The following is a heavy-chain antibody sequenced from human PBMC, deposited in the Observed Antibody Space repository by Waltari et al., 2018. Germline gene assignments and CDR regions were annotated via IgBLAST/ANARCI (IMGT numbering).Heavy chain of an antibody. J-gene: IGHJ6*02. CDR3: ATDIPPDESQIAVLGITKYDAMDV. V-gene: IGHV1-24*01. CDR1: GDTLTELS. D-gene: IGHD1-20*01. Sequence: QGQLVQSGPEVRKPGASVKVSCKVSGDTLTELSIPWLRLAPGKGLEWMGGVDPEDGETIYAQKFQGRVTMTEDTSTDIAYMELSSLRSEDTAVYYCATDIPPDESQIAVLGITKYDAMDVWGQGTTVTVSS. CDR2: VDPEDGET.